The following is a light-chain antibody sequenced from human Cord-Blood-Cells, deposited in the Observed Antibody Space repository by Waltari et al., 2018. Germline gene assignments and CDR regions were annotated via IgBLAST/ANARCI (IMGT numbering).Light chain of an antibody. CDR3: QQYYSTPLT. CDR1: QSVLYSSNNKNY. CDR2: CAS. J-gene: IGKJ3*01. Sequence: DIVMTQSPDSLAVSLGERATINCQSSQSVLYSSNNKNYLAWYQQKPGQPPKLLIYCASTRESGVPDRFSGSGSGTDFTLTISSLQAEDVAVYYCQQYYSTPLTFGPGTKVDIK. V-gene: IGKV4-1*01.